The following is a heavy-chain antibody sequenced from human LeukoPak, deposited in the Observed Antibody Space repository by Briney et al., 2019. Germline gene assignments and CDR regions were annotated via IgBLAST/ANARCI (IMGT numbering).Heavy chain of an antibody. V-gene: IGHV3-30*03. CDR2: ISYDGSNK. J-gene: IGHJ3*02. CDR3: ARDGGAAAGLDAFDI. CDR1: GFTFSSYG. Sequence: GGSLRLSCAASGFTFSSYGMHWVRQAPGKGLEWVAVISYDGSNKYYADSVKGRFTISRDNSKNTLYLQMNSLRAEDTAVYYCARDGGAAAGLDAFDIWGQGTMVTVSS. D-gene: IGHD6-13*01.